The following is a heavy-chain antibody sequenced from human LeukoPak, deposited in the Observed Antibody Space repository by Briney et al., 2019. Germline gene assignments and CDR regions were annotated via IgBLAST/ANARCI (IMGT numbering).Heavy chain of an antibody. CDR2: ISYDGSNK. D-gene: IGHD3-22*01. CDR1: GFTFSSYA. V-gene: IGHV3-30-3*01. J-gene: IGHJ4*02. Sequence: PGGSLRLSCAASGFTFSSYAMHWVRQAPGKGLEWVAVISYDGSNKYYADSVKGRFTISRDNSKNTLYLQMNSLRAEDTAVYYCAREGYYDSSGYDHWGQGTLVTVSS. CDR3: AREGYYDSSGYDH.